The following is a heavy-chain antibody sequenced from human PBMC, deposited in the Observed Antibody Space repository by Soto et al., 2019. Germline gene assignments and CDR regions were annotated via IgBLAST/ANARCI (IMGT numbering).Heavy chain of an antibody. J-gene: IGHJ6*01. D-gene: IGHD3-10*02. V-gene: IGHV4-31*03. CDR1: GGSISSGGYY. CDR3: ASVRGGDYYAMHV. Sequence: PSETLSLTCTVSGGSISSGGYYWSLIRQHPGKGLEWIGYIYYSGSTYYNPSLKSRVTISVDTSKNQFSLKLSSVTAADTAVYYCASVRGGDYYAMHVWGQGTTVTVSS. CDR2: IYYSGST.